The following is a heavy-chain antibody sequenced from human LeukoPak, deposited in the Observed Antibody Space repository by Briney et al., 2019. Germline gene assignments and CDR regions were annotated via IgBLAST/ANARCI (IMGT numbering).Heavy chain of an antibody. CDR2: IWYDGSNR. V-gene: IGHV3-33*01. J-gene: IGHJ4*02. Sequence: GALRLSFAASGFTFSSYGMHWVRQAPGKGLEWVAVIWYDGSNRYYADSVRGRFTISRGNSENTLYLQMNSLRAEDTAVYYCVRAGALVIREYYFDYWGQGTLVTVSS. CDR1: GFTFSSYG. CDR3: VRAGALVIREYYFDY. D-gene: IGHD3-9*01.